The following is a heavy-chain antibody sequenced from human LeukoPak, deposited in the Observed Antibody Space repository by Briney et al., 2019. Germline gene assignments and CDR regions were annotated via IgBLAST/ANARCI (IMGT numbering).Heavy chain of an antibody. D-gene: IGHD3-22*01. CDR3: ARDGLDDSSGYYSFSFDY. J-gene: IGHJ4*02. V-gene: IGHV4-61*01. CDR1: SGSVSSGSYY. Sequence: PSETLSLTCTVSSGSVSSGSYYWSWIRQPPGKGLEWIGYIYYSGSTNYNPSLKSRVTISVDTSKDQFSLKLSSVTAADTAVYYCARDGLDDSSGYYSFSFDYWGQGTLVTVSS. CDR2: IYYSGST.